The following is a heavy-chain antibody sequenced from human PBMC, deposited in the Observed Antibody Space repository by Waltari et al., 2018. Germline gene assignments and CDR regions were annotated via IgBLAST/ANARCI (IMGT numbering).Heavy chain of an antibody. V-gene: IGHV3-53*02. CDR2: IYSGGST. Sequence: EVQLVETGGGLIQRGGSLRLSCQASGFSVSNNYMSWVRHVPGKGLEWVSVIYSGGSTYYADSVKGRFTISRDNSKNTLHLQMNSLRADDTAVYYCARDKGPWGQGTLVTVSS. CDR3: ARDKGP. CDR1: GFSVSNNY. J-gene: IGHJ5*02.